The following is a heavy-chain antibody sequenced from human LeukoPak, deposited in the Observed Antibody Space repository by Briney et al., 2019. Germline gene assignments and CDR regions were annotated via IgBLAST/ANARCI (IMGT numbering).Heavy chain of an antibody. CDR2: INHSGST. J-gene: IGHJ5*02. CDR3: ASWGIAAAANWFDP. CDR1: GGSFSGYY. V-gene: IGHV4-34*01. Sequence: SETLSLTCAVYGGSFSGYYWSWIRQPLGKGLEWIGEINHSGSTNYNPSLKSRVTISVDTSKNQFSLKLSSVTAADTAVYYCASWGIAAAANWFDPWGQGTLVTVSS. D-gene: IGHD6-13*01.